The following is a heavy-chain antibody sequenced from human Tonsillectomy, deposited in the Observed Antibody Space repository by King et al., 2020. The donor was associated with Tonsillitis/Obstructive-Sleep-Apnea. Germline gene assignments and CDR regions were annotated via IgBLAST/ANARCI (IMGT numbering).Heavy chain of an antibody. V-gene: IGHV3-15*01. CDR1: GFTFSNAW. Sequence: EVQLVESGGGLVKRGGSLRLSCAASGFTFSNAWMIWGRQPPGKGLEVVGRLKSKSSCGTTDYAAPVKGRFTISGDDSKNALYRQMNSLKTEDTAVYYCTSSLTTRGAFDIWGQGTMVTVSS. CDR3: TSSLTTRGAFDI. D-gene: IGHD2-2*01. CDR2: LKSKSSCGTT. J-gene: IGHJ3*02.